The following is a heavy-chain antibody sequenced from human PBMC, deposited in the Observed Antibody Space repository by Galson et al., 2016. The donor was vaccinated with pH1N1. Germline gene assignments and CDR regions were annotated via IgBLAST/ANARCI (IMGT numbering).Heavy chain of an antibody. J-gene: IGHJ3*01. CDR3: AKDHDGSYYVPDAFDF. CDR1: GFTFSSYA. Sequence: SLRLSCAASGFTFSSYAMRWVRQAPGKGLEWVSSITDSGGSTYYADSVKGRFTISRDNSKNSLYLQMNSLRAEDTALYYCAKDHDGSYYVPDAFDFWGQGTMVTVSS. V-gene: IGHV3-23*01. CDR2: ITDSGGST. D-gene: IGHD1-26*01.